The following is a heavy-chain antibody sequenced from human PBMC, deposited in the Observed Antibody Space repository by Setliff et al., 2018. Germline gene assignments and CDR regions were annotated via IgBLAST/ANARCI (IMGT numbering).Heavy chain of an antibody. CDR1: GYTFTSYD. CDR3: ARGRDFWSGYLVY. CDR2: MNPNSGNT. D-gene: IGHD3-3*01. Sequence: GASVKVSCKASGYTFTSYDINWVRQATGQGLEWMGWMNPNSGNTGYAQKFQGRVTMTRNTSISTAYMELSSLRSDDTAVYYGARGRDFWSGYLVYWGQGTLVTVSS. V-gene: IGHV1-8*02. J-gene: IGHJ4*02.